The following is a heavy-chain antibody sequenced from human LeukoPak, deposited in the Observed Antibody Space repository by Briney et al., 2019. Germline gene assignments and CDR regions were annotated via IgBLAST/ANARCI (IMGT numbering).Heavy chain of an antibody. CDR1: GFTFSSYA. J-gene: IGHJ6*02. V-gene: IGHV3-23*01. CDR3: AKHFYDFWSGHWEYYYYGMDV. D-gene: IGHD3-3*01. Sequence: PGGSLRLSCAASGFTFSSYAMSWVRQAPGKGLEWVSAISGSGGSTYYADSVKGRFTISRDNSKNTLYLQMNSLRAEDTAVYYCAKHFYDFWSGHWEYYYYGMDVWGQGTTVTVSS. CDR2: ISGSGGST.